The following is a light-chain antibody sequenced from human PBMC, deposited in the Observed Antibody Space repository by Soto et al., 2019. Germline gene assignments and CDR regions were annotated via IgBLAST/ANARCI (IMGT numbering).Light chain of an antibody. V-gene: IGLV2-23*01. J-gene: IGLJ2*01. Sequence: QSALTQPASVSGSPGQSITISCTGTSSDVGSYNLVSWYQQHPGKAPKLMIYEGSKRPSGVSNRLSGSKSGNTASLTISGLQAEDEADYYCCSYAGSSTYVVFGGGTTLTVL. CDR3: CSYAGSSTYVV. CDR2: EGS. CDR1: SSDVGSYNL.